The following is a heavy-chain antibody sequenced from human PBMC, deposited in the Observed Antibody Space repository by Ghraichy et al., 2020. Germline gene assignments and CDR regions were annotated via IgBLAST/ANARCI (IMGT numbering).Heavy chain of an antibody. CDR1: GFTFSSYW. CDR3: ARDKYYYDSSGYYDY. V-gene: IGHV3-7*01. Sequence: GESLNISCAASGFTFSSYWMSWVRQAPGKGLEWVANIKQDGSEKYYVDSVKGRFTISRDNAKNSLYLQMNSLRAEDTAVYYCARDKYYYDSSGYYDYWCQGTLVTVSS. CDR2: IKQDGSEK. J-gene: IGHJ4*02. D-gene: IGHD3-22*01.